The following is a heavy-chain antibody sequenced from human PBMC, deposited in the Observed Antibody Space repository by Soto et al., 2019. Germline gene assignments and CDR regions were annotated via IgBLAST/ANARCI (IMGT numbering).Heavy chain of an antibody. Sequence: ASVKVSCKASGYTFTSYGISWVRQAPGQGLEWMGWISAYNGNTNYAQKLQGRVTMTTDTSTSTAYMELRSLRSDDTAVYYCARDLPNDYSNYREGEFDYWGQGTLVTVSS. D-gene: IGHD4-4*01. V-gene: IGHV1-18*01. J-gene: IGHJ4*02. CDR3: ARDLPNDYSNYREGEFDY. CDR1: GYTFTSYG. CDR2: ISAYNGNT.